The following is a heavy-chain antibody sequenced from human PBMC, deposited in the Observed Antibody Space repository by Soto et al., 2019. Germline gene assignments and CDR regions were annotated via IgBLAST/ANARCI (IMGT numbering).Heavy chain of an antibody. CDR1: GGSISSSSYY. CDR2: IYYSGST. J-gene: IGHJ6*02. CDR3: ARHPPLGSSTSRHYYYGMDV. V-gene: IGHV4-39*01. Sequence: QLQLQESGPGLVKPSETLSLTCTVSGGSISSSSYYWGWIRQPPGKGLEWIGSIYYSGSTYYNPSLKSRVTISVDTSKNQFSLKLSSVTAADTAVYYCARHPPLGSSTSRHYYYGMDVWGQGTTVTVSS. D-gene: IGHD2-2*01.